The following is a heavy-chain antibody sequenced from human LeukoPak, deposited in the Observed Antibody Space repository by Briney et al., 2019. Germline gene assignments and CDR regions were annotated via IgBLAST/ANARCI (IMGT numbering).Heavy chain of an antibody. CDR1: GFTFSSYE. CDR3: ARVATIPYYFDY. D-gene: IGHD5-12*01. CDR2: ISSSGSTI. J-gene: IGHJ4*02. V-gene: IGHV3-48*03. Sequence: GALRLSCAASGFTFSSYEMNWVRQAPGKGLEWVSYISSSGSTIYYADSVKGRFTISRDNAKNSLYLQMNSLRAEDTAVYYCARVATIPYYFDYWGQGTLVTVSS.